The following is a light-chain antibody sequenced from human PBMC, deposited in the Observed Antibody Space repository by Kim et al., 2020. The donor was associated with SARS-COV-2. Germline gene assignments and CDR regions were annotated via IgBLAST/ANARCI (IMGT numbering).Light chain of an antibody. J-gene: IGLJ3*02. CDR3: QSYDSTLSASV. CDR2: GNR. CDR1: SSNIGAGYD. Sequence: QSVLTQPPSVSGAPGQRVTISCTGSSSNIGAGYDVHWYQQLPGTAPKLLIHGNRDRHSGVPDRFSGSKSGSSASLAITGLQVEDEGDYYCQSYDSTLSASVFGGGTQLTV. V-gene: IGLV1-40*01.